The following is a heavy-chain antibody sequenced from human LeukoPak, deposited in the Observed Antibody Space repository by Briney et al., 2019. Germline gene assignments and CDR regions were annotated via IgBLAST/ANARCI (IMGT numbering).Heavy chain of an antibody. J-gene: IGHJ5*02. CDR2: INTNTGNP. Sequence: ASVKVSCKASGYTFTNNAMSWVRQAPGQGLEWVGWINTNTGNPTYAQGFTGRFVFSLDTSVSTAYLQISSLKAEDTAVYYCARDREYSGRLQYLARWFDPWGQGTLVTVSS. CDR1: GYTFTNNA. D-gene: IGHD1-26*01. CDR3: ARDREYSGRLQYLARWFDP. V-gene: IGHV7-4-1*02.